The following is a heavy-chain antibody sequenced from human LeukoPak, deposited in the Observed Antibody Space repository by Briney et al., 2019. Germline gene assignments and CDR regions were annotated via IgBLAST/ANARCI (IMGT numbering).Heavy chain of an antibody. D-gene: IGHD2-21*02. CDR2: INPSGGST. Sequence: ASVKVSCKASGYTFTSYYMHWVRQAPGQGLEWMGIINPSGGSTSYAQKFQGRVTMTRDTSTSTAYMELSSLRSEDTAVYYCARTYCGGDCYSSRGWFDPWGQGTLVPVSS. J-gene: IGHJ5*02. CDR1: GYTFTSYY. V-gene: IGHV1-46*01. CDR3: ARTYCGGDCYSSRGWFDP.